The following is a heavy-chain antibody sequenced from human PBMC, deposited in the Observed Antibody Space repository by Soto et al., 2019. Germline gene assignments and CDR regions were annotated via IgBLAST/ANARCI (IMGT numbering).Heavy chain of an antibody. J-gene: IGHJ4*02. CDR1: GFTFSSYS. CDR3: ARSPYYYDSSGYYQEDSFDY. D-gene: IGHD3-22*01. CDR2: ISSSSSYI. V-gene: IGHV3-21*01. Sequence: GGSLRLSCAASGFTFSSYSMNWVRQAPGKGLEWVSSISSSSSYIYYADSVKGRFTISRDNAKNSLYLQMNSLRAEDTAVYYCARSPYYYDSSGYYQEDSFDYWGQGSLGTVSS.